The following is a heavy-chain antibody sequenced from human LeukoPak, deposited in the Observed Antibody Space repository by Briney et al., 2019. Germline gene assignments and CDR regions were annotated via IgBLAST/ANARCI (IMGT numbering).Heavy chain of an antibody. CDR2: VDHSGST. D-gene: IGHD3-3*01. Sequence: GSLRLSCAASGFTFSSYEMNWVRQAPGQGLEWIGEVDHSGSTNYNPSLKSRVTISVDTSKNQFSLKLNSVTAADTAVYHCARGPTIFGLVRIYHYFYMDVWGKGTTVTVSS. V-gene: IGHV4-34*01. CDR1: GFTFSSYE. J-gene: IGHJ6*03. CDR3: ARGPTIFGLVRIYHYFYMDV.